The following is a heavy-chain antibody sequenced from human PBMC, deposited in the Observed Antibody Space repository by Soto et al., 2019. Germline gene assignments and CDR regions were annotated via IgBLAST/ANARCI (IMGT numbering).Heavy chain of an antibody. D-gene: IGHD6-13*01. J-gene: IGHJ3*02. CDR2: ISSSSSYI. V-gene: IGHV3-21*01. Sequence: PGGSLRLSCAASGFTFSSYSMNWVRQAPGKGLEWVSSISSSSSYIYYADSVKGRFTISRDNAKNSLYLQMNSLRAEDTAVYYCARSGIAAAGAAFDIWGQGTMVTVSS. CDR3: ARSGIAAAGAAFDI. CDR1: GFTFSSYS.